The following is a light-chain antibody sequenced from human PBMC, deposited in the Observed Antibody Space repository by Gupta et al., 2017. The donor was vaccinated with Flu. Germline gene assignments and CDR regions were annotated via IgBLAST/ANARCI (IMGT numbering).Light chain of an antibody. CDR2: AAS. CDR1: HEISNY. Sequence: PSSLSASVGDRVYITCRASHEISNYLAWYQQKPGKVPKVLIYAASTLQSGVPSRFSGSGSGTDFTLTISSLQPEDVATYYCQNENTAPHTFGQGTKVEIK. CDR3: QNENTAPHT. J-gene: IGKJ1*01. V-gene: IGKV1-27*01.